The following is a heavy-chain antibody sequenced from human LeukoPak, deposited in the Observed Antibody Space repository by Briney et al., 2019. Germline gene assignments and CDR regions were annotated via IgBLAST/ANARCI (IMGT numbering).Heavy chain of an antibody. J-gene: IGHJ5*02. CDR3: AREDFWFDP. Sequence: PGGSLRLSCAASGFSFSSYAMSWVRQAPGKGLEWVSSISSSSSYIYYADSVKGRFTISRDNAKNPLYLQMNSLRAEDTAVYYCAREDFWFDPWGQGTLVTVSS. CDR1: GFSFSSYA. CDR2: ISSSSSYI. D-gene: IGHD3-3*01. V-gene: IGHV3-21*01.